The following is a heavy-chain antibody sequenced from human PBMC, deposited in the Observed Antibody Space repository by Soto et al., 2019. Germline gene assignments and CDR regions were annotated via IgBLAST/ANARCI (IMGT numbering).Heavy chain of an antibody. CDR1: GFTFSSYS. J-gene: IGHJ3*02. V-gene: IGHV3-48*02. D-gene: IGHD2-21*02. CDR3: ARDLPAYCGGDCYLDHAFDI. Sequence: GGSLRLSCAASGFTFSSYSMNWVRQAPGKGLEWVSYISSSSSTIYYADSVKGRFTISRDNAKNSLYLQMNSLRDEDTAVYYCARDLPAYCGGDCYLDHAFDIWGQGTMVTVSS. CDR2: ISSSSSTI.